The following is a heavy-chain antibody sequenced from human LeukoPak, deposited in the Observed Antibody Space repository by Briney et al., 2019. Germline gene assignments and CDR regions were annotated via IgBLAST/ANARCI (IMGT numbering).Heavy chain of an antibody. V-gene: IGHV3-9*01. D-gene: IGHD3-22*01. J-gene: IGHJ4*02. CDR2: ISWNSGSI. Sequence: GGSLRLSCAASGFTFDDYAMHWVRQAPGKGLEWVSGISWNSGSIGYADSVKGRFTISRDNAKNSLYLQMNSLRAEDTAVYYCASYIYYYDSSGYYFDYCGQGTLVTVSS. CDR3: ASYIYYYDSSGYYFDY. CDR1: GFTFDDYA.